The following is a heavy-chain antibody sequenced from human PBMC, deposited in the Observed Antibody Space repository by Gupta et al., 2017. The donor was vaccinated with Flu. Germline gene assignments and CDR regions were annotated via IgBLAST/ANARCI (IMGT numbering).Heavy chain of an antibody. J-gene: IGHJ6*03. V-gene: IGHV3-30*18. CDR3: AKDAAYYDFWSGYYVYYYYMDV. CDR2: ISYDGSNK. D-gene: IGHD3-3*01. Sequence: RQAPGKGLEWVAVISYDGSNKYYADSVKGRFTISRDNSKNTLYLQMNSLRAEDTAVYYCAKDAAYYDFWSGYYVYYYYMDVWGKGTTVTVSS.